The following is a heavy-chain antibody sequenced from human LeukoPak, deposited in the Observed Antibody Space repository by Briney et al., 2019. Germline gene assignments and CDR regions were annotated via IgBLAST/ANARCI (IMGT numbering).Heavy chain of an antibody. CDR3: AKSPYSSSSGLLDY. CDR2: ISGSGGST. Sequence: GGSLRLSCAASGFTFSSYAMSWVRQAPGKGLEWVSAISGSGGSTYYADSAKGRFTISRDNSKNTLYLQMNSLRAEDTAVYYCAKSPYSSSSGLLDYWGQGTLVTVSS. D-gene: IGHD6-6*01. CDR1: GFTFSSYA. V-gene: IGHV3-23*01. J-gene: IGHJ4*02.